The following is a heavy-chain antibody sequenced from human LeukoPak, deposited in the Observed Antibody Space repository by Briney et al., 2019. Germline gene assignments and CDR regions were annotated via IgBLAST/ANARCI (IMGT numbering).Heavy chain of an antibody. CDR2: INHSGST. Sequence: PSETLSLTCAVYGGSFSGYYWSWIRQPPGKGLEWIGEINHSGSTNYNPSLKSRVTISVDTSKNQFSLKLSSVTAADTAVYYCARIGDCSSTSCLGDFDYWGQGTLVTVSS. V-gene: IGHV4-34*01. CDR3: ARIGDCSSTSCLGDFDY. J-gene: IGHJ4*02. D-gene: IGHD2-2*01. CDR1: GGSFSGYY.